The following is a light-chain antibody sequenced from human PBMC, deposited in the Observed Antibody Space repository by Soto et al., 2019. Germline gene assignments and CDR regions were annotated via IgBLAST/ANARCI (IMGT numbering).Light chain of an antibody. CDR2: GAS. CDR1: QSVSSSY. V-gene: IGKV3-20*01. Sequence: EIVLTQSPGTLSLSPGERATLSCRASQSVSSSYLAWYQQKPGQAPRLLIYGASSRATGIPDRFSGSGSGTDFTITISRLEPEDFAVYYCLQYGSSPLYTFGQGTKLEIK. CDR3: LQYGSSPLYT. J-gene: IGKJ2*01.